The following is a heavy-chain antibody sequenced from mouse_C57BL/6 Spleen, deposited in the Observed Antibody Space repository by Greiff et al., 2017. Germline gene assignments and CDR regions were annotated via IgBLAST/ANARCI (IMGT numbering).Heavy chain of an antibody. CDR1: GYTFTDYY. V-gene: IGHV1-19*01. Sequence: EVQLQQSGPVLVKPGASVKMSCKASGYTFTDYYMNWVKQSHGKSLEWIGVINPYNGGTSYNQKFKGKATLTVDKSSSTAYMELNSLTSEDSAVYYCARGDGNYAYFDYWGQGTTLTVSS. CDR3: ARGDGNYAYFDY. J-gene: IGHJ2*01. CDR2: INPYNGGT. D-gene: IGHD2-1*01.